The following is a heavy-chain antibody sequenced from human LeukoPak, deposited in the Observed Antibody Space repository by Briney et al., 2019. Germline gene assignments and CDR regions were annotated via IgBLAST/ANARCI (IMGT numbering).Heavy chain of an antibody. CDR3: ARDMDTMVRGVLY. CDR2: ISYDGGNK. V-gene: IGHV3-30-3*01. D-gene: IGHD3-10*01. CDR1: GFTFNSYA. Sequence: QPGRSLRLSCAASGFTFNSYAMHWVRQAPGKGLEWVAVISYDGGNKYYADSVKGRFTISRDNSKNTLYLQMNSLRAEDTAVYYCARDMDTMVRGVLYWGQGTLVTVSS. J-gene: IGHJ4*02.